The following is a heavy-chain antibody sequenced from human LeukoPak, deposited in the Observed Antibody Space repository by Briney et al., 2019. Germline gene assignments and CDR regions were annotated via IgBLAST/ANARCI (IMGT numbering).Heavy chain of an antibody. D-gene: IGHD2-2*01. CDR2: IYYSGST. CDR3: ARVSVVVPAAQTVPEIDYYYYYYMDV. V-gene: IGHV4-39*07. CDR1: GGSISSSSYY. Sequence: SETLSLTCTVSGGSISSSSYYWGWIRQPPGKGLEWIGSIYYSGSTYYNPSLKSRVTISVDTSKNQFSLKLSSVTAADTAVYYCARVSVVVPAAQTVPEIDYYYYYYMDVWGKGTTVTISS. J-gene: IGHJ6*03.